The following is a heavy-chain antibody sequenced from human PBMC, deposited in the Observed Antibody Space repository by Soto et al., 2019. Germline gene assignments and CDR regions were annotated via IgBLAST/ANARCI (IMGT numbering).Heavy chain of an antibody. CDR1: GYTFTGYY. CDR2: INPNSGGT. V-gene: IGHV1-2*02. CDR3: ARVSSSSFWFDP. Sequence: ASVKVSCKASGYTFTGYYMHWVRQAPGQGLEWMGWINPNSGGTNYAQKFQGRVTMTRDTSISTAYMELSRLRSDDTAVYYCARVSSSSFWFDPWGQGNLVTVSS. D-gene: IGHD6-6*01. J-gene: IGHJ5*02.